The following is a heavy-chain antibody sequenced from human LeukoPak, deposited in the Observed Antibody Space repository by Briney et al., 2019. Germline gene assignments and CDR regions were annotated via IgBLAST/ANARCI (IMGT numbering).Heavy chain of an antibody. CDR2: IYSSGST. J-gene: IGHJ4*02. V-gene: IGHV4-59*12. CDR3: AMAYSSSWFYFDY. Sequence: PSETLSLTWTVSGGSIRGYFWTWIRQPPGKGLEWIGYIYSSGSTNYNPSLKSRVTIAVDTSKNQFSLRLSSVTASDTAVYYCAMAYSSSWFYFDYWGQGTLVTVSS. CDR1: GGSIRGYF. D-gene: IGHD6-13*01.